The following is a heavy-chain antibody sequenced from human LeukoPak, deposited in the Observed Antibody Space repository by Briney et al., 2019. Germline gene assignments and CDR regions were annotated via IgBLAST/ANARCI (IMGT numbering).Heavy chain of an antibody. CDR3: ARDSETTVTPGWFDP. CDR2: INPNSGGT. Sequence: ASVKVSCKASGYTFTGYYIHWVQQAPGQGLEWMGWINPNSGGTKSAQKFQGRVTMTRDTSISTAYMELSRLGSDDTAVYYCARDSETTVTPGWFDPWGQGTLVTVSS. J-gene: IGHJ5*02. V-gene: IGHV1-2*02. CDR1: GYTFTGYY. D-gene: IGHD4-17*01.